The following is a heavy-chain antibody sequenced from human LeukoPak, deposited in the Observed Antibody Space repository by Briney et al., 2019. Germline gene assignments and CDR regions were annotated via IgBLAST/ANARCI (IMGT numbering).Heavy chain of an antibody. Sequence: GGSLRLSCAASGFTVSSNYMSWVRQAPGKGLEWVSVIYSGGSTYYADSVKGRFTTSRHNSKNTLYLQMNSLRAEDTAVYYCARLSITLVRGVINYFDYWGQGTLVTVSS. J-gene: IGHJ4*02. CDR1: GFTVSSNY. V-gene: IGHV3-53*04. D-gene: IGHD3-10*01. CDR3: ARLSITLVRGVINYFDY. CDR2: IYSGGST.